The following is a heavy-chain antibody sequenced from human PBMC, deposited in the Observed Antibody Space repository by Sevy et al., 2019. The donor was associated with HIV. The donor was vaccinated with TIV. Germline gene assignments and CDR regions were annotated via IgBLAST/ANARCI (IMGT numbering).Heavy chain of an antibody. V-gene: IGHV1-2*06. CDR1: GYNFY. Sequence: ASVKVSCKASGYNFYIHWVRQAPGQGLEWMGRVTPNSGATTYAQMFQGRVAMTLDTSISTAYMKLSGLKSDDTAIYYCAAKSLGWYNWFDPWGQGTLVTVSS. D-gene: IGHD6-19*01. CDR2: VTPNSGAT. CDR3: AAKSLGWYNWFDP. J-gene: IGHJ5*02.